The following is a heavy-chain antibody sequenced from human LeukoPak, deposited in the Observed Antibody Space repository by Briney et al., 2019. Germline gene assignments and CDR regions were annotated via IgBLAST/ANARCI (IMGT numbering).Heavy chain of an antibody. CDR3: ARSQNYYGSGDY. CDR2: IYYTGSA. CDR1: SGSVSNGDYY. J-gene: IGHJ4*02. V-gene: IGHV4-61*08. Sequence: LETLSLTCTVYSGSVSNGDYYWSWLRQPPGKALEWIGYIYYTGSAYYNPSLGGRVTLSVDTSKNQFSVKLSSVTAADTAVYYCARSQNYYGSGDYWGQGTLVIVSS. D-gene: IGHD3-10*01.